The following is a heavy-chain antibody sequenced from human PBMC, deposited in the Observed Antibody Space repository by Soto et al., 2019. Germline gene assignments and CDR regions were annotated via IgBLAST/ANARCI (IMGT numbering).Heavy chain of an antibody. CDR3: ARVARGSSYYYRMDV. Sequence: SETLSLTCTVSGGSISSSSYYWGWIRQPPGKGLEWIGSIYYSGSTYYNPSLKSRVTISVDTSKNQFSLKLSSVTAADTAVYYCARVARGSSYYYRMDVWGQGTTVTVSS. J-gene: IGHJ6*02. D-gene: IGHD3-10*01. V-gene: IGHV4-39*01. CDR2: IYYSGST. CDR1: GGSISSSSYY.